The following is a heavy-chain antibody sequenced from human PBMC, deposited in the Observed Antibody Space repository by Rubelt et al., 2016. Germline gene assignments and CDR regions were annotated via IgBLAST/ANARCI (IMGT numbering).Heavy chain of an antibody. V-gene: IGHV4-34*01. D-gene: IGHD4-17*01. Sequence: QVQLQQWGAGLLKPSETLSLTCAVYGGSFSGYYWSWIRQPPGKGLEWIGEINHSGSTNYNPSLKSWVPISVDTSKNQSSLKRRSVTAADTAVYYCARAPHDYGVSRFYYYYGMDVWGQGTTVTVSS. J-gene: IGHJ6*02. CDR2: INHSGST. CDR3: ARAPHDYGVSRFYYYYGMDV. CDR1: GGSFSGYY.